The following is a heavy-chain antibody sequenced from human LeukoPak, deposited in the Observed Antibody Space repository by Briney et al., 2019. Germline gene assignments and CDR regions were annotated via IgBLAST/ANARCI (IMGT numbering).Heavy chain of an antibody. V-gene: IGHV4-4*07. CDR2: VYTSGST. J-gene: IGHJ3*02. Sequence: PSETLSLTCSVSGGSISGYYWTWIRQPAGKGLEGIGRVYTSGSTHYNPSLKTRLTMSVDTSKNQFSLKLSSVTAADTAVYYCARLITGTTTAFDIWGRGTMVTVSS. CDR1: GGSISGYY. D-gene: IGHD1-7*01. CDR3: ARLITGTTTAFDI.